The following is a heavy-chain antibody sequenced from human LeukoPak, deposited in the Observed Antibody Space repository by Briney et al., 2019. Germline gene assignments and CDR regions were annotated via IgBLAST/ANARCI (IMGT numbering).Heavy chain of an antibody. D-gene: IGHD2-21*02. CDR2: INHRGSA. CDR3: ARLFGDWGAFDI. Sequence: SETLSLTCAVYGGSFSGYYWSWIRQPPGKGLEWRGEINHRGSANYNPSLKSRVTISVDTSKNQFSLKLSSVTAADTAVYYCARLFGDWGAFDIWGQGTMVTVSS. CDR1: GGSFSGYY. J-gene: IGHJ3*02. V-gene: IGHV4-34*01.